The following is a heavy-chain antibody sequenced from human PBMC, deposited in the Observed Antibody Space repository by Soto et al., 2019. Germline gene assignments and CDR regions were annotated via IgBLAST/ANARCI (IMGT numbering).Heavy chain of an antibody. V-gene: IGHV1-18*01. Sequence: GASVKVSCKASGYTFTSYGISWVRQAPGQGLEWMGWISAYNGNTNYAQKLQGRVTMTTDTSTSTAYMELRSLRSDDTAVYYCAREGAYYDFWSGSTYYFDYWGQGTLVTVSS. CDR1: GYTFTSYG. J-gene: IGHJ4*02. D-gene: IGHD3-3*01. CDR2: ISAYNGNT. CDR3: AREGAYYDFWSGSTYYFDY.